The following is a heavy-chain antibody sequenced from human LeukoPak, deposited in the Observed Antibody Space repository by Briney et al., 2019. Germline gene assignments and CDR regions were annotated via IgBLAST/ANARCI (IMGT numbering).Heavy chain of an antibody. CDR3: ARHPYGGNSDFDY. Sequence: SETLSLTCPVTGGSISSYYWSWIRQPPGKGLDWIAYIYYSGSTKYNPSLKGRVTISVDTSQNQFSLRLSSVTAADTAVYYCARHPYGGNSDFDYWGQGTLVTVSS. D-gene: IGHD4-23*01. CDR2: IYYSGST. J-gene: IGHJ4*02. CDR1: GGSISSYY. V-gene: IGHV4-59*08.